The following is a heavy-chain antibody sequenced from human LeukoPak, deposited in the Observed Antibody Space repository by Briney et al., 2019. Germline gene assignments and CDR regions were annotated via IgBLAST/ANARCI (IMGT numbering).Heavy chain of an antibody. Sequence: ASVKFSCKASGYTFTSYGISWVRQAPGQGLEWMGWISAYNGNTNYVQKLQGRVTITRNTSISTAYMELSSLRSEDTAVYYCARGEPGIAVAFDYWGQGTLVTVSS. CDR3: ARGEPGIAVAFDY. D-gene: IGHD4-23*01. J-gene: IGHJ4*02. CDR1: GYTFTSYG. CDR2: ISAYNGNT. V-gene: IGHV1-18*01.